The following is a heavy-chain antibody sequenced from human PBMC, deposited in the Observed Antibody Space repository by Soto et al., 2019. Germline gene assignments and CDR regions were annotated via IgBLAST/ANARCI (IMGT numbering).Heavy chain of an antibody. V-gene: IGHV3-23*01. CDR3: GKGPESSDFWSGYLGYFDY. J-gene: IGHJ4*02. Sequence: PGGSLRLSCAASGFTFSSYAMSWVRQAPGKGQEWVSAISGSGGSTYYADSVKGRFTISRDNSKNTLYLKMNSLRAEDTAVYYCGKGPESSDFWSGYLGYFDYWGQGTLVTVSS. CDR1: GFTFSSYA. D-gene: IGHD3-3*01. CDR2: ISGSGGST.